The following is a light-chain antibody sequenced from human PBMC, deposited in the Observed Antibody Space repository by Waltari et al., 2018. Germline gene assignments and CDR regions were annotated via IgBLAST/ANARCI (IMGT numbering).Light chain of an antibody. CDR1: QSISSW. CDR2: KAS. V-gene: IGKV1-5*03. J-gene: IGKJ2*01. Sequence: DIQMTQSPSTLSASVGDRVTITCLASQSISSWLAWYQQKPGKAPKLLIYKASSLESGVPSRFSGSGSGTEFTLTISSLQPDDFATYYCRQYNSYLYTFGQGTKLEIK. CDR3: RQYNSYLYT.